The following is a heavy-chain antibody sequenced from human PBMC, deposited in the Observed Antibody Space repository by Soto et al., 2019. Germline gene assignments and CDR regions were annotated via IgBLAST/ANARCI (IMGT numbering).Heavy chain of an antibody. D-gene: IGHD3-9*01. CDR3: ARRNRYYDILTGYYSFEY. V-gene: IGHV4-39*01. J-gene: IGHJ4*02. Sequence: ETLSLTCTVSCGSISSSSYYWGWIRQPPGKGLEWIGSIYYSGSTYYNPSLKSRVTISVDTSKNQFSLKLSSVTAADTAVYYCARRNRYYDILTGYYSFEYWGQGTLVTVSS. CDR2: IYYSGST. CDR1: CGSISSSSYY.